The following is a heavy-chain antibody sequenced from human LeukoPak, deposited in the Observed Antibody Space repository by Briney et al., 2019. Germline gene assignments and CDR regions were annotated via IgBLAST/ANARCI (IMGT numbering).Heavy chain of an antibody. CDR2: INPVSGGT. D-gene: IGHD3-3*01. Sequence: ASVKVSCKASGFTFTDYYMHWVRQAPGQGPEWMGWINPVSGGTDFAQKFQGRVTFSRDLSITTVYMDLRRLRFDDTAVYYCPRDRSRVLDYWGQGTVVTVSS. CDR1: GFTFTDYY. J-gene: IGHJ4*02. CDR3: PRDRSRVLDY. V-gene: IGHV1-2*02.